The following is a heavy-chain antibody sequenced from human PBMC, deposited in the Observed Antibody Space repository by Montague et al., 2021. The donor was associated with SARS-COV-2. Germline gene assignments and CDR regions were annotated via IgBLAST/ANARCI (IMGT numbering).Heavy chain of an antibody. CDR2: TYYRSKWYN. J-gene: IGHJ6*02. CDR1: GDSVSSNSAA. CDR3: ASGRTVPYSSSWTTLYYYYGMDV. Sequence: CAISGDSVSSNSAAWNWIRQSPSRGLEWLGRTYYRSKWYNDYAVSVKSXITINPDTSKNQFSLQLNSVTPEDTAVYYCASGRTVPYSSSWTTLYYYYGMDVWGQGTTVTVSS. D-gene: IGHD6-13*01. V-gene: IGHV6-1*01.